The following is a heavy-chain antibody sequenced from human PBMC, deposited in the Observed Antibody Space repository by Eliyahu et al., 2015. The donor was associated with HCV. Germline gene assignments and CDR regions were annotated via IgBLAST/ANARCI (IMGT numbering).Heavy chain of an antibody. D-gene: IGHD6-19*01. J-gene: IGHJ4*02. CDR2: IKQDGSEK. V-gene: IGHV3-7*04. CDR1: GFTFSSYW. CDR3: ARAGAVAGRYYFDY. Sequence: EVQLAESGGGLVQPGGSLRLSCAASGFTFSSYWMNWVRQAPGKGLEWVANIKQDGSEKYYVDSVKGRFTISRDNAKSSLYLQMNSLRAEDTAVYYCARAGAVAGRYYFDYWGQGTLVTVSP.